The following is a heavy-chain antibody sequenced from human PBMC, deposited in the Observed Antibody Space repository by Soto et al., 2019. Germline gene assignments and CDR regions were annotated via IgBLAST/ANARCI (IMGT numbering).Heavy chain of an antibody. V-gene: IGHV4-31*11. CDR1: GGSFSDYI. J-gene: IGHJ5*02. CDR2: IYYSGST. CDR3: ARVPGP. D-gene: IGHD2-2*01. Sequence: PSETLSLTCDVYGGSFSDYIWTWIRQHPGKGLEWIGYIYYSGSTYYNPSLKSRVTISVDTSKNQFSLKLSSVTAADTAVYYCARVPGPWGQGTLVTVSS.